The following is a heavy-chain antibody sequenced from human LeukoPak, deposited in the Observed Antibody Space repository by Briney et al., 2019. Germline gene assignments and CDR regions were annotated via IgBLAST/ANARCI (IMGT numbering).Heavy chain of an antibody. CDR3: ARELYYDSSCYWY. J-gene: IGHJ4*02. CDR2: ISNSSSYI. D-gene: IGHD3-22*01. Sequence: GGSLRLSCAASGFTFSSYSMNWVRQAPGKGLEWVSSISNSSSYIYYADSVKDRFTISRDNAKNSLYLQMYSVRAEDTAVYFCARELYYDSSCYWYWGQGTLVTVSS. CDR1: GFTFSSYS. V-gene: IGHV3-21*01.